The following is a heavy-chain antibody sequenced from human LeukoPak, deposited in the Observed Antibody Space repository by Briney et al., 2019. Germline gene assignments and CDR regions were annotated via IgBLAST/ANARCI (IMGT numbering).Heavy chain of an antibody. J-gene: IGHJ4*02. CDR2: INHSGST. Sequence: SETLSLTCAVYGGSFSGYYWSWIRQPPGKGLEWIGEINHSGSTNYNPSLKSRVTISVDTSKNQFSLKLSSVTAADTAVYYCARGLVSATGETGVDYWGQGTLVTVSS. V-gene: IGHV4-34*01. CDR3: ARGLVSATGETGVDY. D-gene: IGHD5-24*01. CDR1: GGSFSGYY.